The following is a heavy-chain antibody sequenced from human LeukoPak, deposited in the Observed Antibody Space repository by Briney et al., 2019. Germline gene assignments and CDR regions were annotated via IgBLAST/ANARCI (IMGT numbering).Heavy chain of an antibody. V-gene: IGHV3-15*01. J-gene: IGHJ4*02. CDR2: IKSKTDGGTT. CDR3: TTEVGYCSSTSCYSFGY. D-gene: IGHD2-2*02. CDR1: GFTFSNAW. Sequence: GGSLRLSCAASGFTFSNAWMSWVRQAPGKGLEWVGRIKSKTDGGTTDYAAPVKGRFTISRDDSKNTLYLQMNSLKTEDTAVYYCTTEVGYCSSTSCYSFGYWGQGTLVTVSS.